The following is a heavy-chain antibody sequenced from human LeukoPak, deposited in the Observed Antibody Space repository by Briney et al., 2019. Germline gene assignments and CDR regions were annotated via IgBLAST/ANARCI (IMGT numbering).Heavy chain of an antibody. CDR2: IYYSGST. D-gene: IGHD6-19*01. CDR1: GGSISSYY. V-gene: IGHV4-59*08. J-gene: IGHJ4*02. CDR3: ARLPLPGYSSGWYDFDY. Sequence: SETLSLTCTVAGGSISSYYWSWIRQPPGKGLEWIGYIYYSGSTNYNPSLKSRVTISVDTSKNQFSLKLSSVTAADTAVYYCARLPLPGYSSGWYDFDYWGQGTLVTVSS.